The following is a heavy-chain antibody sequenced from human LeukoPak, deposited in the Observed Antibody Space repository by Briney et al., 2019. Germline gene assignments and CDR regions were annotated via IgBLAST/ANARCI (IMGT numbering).Heavy chain of an antibody. CDR1: GFTFSTYT. Sequence: GGTLRLSCEASGFTFSTYTMNWVRQAPGKGLERVSFISPSSSSIYYADSVEGRFTISRDIATNSLYLQMNSLRAEDTALYYCARERRNTPMDVWGQGTTVTVSS. J-gene: IGHJ6*02. CDR2: ISPSSSSI. CDR3: ARERRNTPMDV. V-gene: IGHV3-21*01. D-gene: IGHD5-18*01.